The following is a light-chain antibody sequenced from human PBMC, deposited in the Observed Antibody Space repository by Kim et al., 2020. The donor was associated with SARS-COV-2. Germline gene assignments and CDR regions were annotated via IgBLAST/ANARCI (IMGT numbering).Light chain of an antibody. Sequence: DIQMTQSPSSLSASVGDRVTITCRASQSISSYLNWYQQKPGHVPKLLIYAASRLRIGVPSRFSGSESGTEFTLTISSIQPEDFASYYCQQSHTAPWTFGQVTKVDIK. V-gene: IGKV1-39*01. J-gene: IGKJ1*01. CDR2: AAS. CDR1: QSISSY. CDR3: QQSHTAPWT.